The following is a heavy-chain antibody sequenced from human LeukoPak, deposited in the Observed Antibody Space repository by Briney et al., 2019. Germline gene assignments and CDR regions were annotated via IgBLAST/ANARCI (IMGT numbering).Heavy chain of an antibody. CDR2: IRGSGGST. V-gene: IGHV3-23*01. J-gene: IGHJ2*01. D-gene: IGHD3-22*01. Sequence: PGGSLRLSCAASGFTFSSYAMSWVRQAPGKGLEWVSAIRGSGGSTYYADSVKGRFTISRDNSKNTLYLQMNSLRAEDTAVYYCARVVAQGDSSGYYYGHWYFDLWGRGTLVTVSS. CDR3: ARVVAQGDSSGYYYGHWYFDL. CDR1: GFTFSSYA.